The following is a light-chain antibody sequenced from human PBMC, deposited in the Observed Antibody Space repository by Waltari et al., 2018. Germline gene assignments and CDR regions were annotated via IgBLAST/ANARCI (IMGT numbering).Light chain of an antibody. CDR1: SSDVGGYHF. V-gene: IGLV2-14*03. J-gene: IGLJ3*02. Sequence: QSALTQPASVSASPGQSITIPCSGTSSDVGGYHFVSWYQQHPGKAPKLMIYDVIKRPSGVSSRFSGSKSGNTASLTISGLQAKDEADYYCSSYTSSTTWVFGGGTKLTVL. CDR2: DVI. CDR3: SSYTSSTTWV.